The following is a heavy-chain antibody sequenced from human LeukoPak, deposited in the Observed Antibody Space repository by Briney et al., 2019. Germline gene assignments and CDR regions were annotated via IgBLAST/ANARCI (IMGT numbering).Heavy chain of an antibody. V-gene: IGHV3-7*03. CDR3: ARDDLDSSSPFDY. D-gene: IGHD6-6*01. J-gene: IGHJ4*02. Sequence: PGGSLRLSCAASGFTFSSYWMSWVRQAPGKGLEWVAHIKQDGSEKYYVDSVKGRFTISRDNAKNSLYLQMNSLRAEDTAVYYCARDDLDSSSPFDYWGQGTLVTVSS. CDR2: IKQDGSEK. CDR1: GFTFSSYW.